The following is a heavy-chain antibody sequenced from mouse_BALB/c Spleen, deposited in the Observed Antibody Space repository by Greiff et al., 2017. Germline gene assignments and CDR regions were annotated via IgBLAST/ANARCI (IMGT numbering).Heavy chain of an antibody. CDR2: IYPGDGDT. CDR1: GYAFSSSW. J-gene: IGHJ2*01. CDR3: ARETPYALFDY. V-gene: IGHV1-82*01. D-gene: IGHD6-5*01. Sequence: VQLQESGPELVKPGASVKISCKASGYAFSSSWMNWVKQRPGQGLEWIGRIYPGDGDTNYNGKFKGKATLTADKSSSTAYMQLSSLTSVDSAVYFCARETPYALFDYWGQGTTLTVSS.